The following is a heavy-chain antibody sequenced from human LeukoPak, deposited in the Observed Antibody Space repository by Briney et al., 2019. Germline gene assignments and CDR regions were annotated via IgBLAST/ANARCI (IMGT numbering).Heavy chain of an antibody. V-gene: IGHV5-51*01. J-gene: IGHJ3*02. CDR3: ARLRTYYYDSSGRPQNAFDI. Sequence: GESLKISCKGSGYRFTSYWIGWVRQMPGKGLEWMGIIYPGDSDTRYSPSFQGQVTISADKSISTAYLQWSSLKASDTAMYYCARLRTYYYDSSGRPQNAFDIWGQGTMVTVSS. CDR1: GYRFTSYW. CDR2: IYPGDSDT. D-gene: IGHD3-22*01.